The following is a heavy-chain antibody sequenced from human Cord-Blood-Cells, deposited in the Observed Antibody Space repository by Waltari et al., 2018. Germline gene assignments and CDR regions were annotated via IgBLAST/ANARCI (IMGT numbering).Heavy chain of an antibody. D-gene: IGHD3-22*01. V-gene: IGHV3-30-3*01. CDR3: ARSYDSSGYYFDY. CDR1: GFPFSSSA. J-gene: IGHJ4*02. CDR2: ISYDGSNK. Sequence: QVQLVESGGGVFQPGRSLRLSCAASGFPFSSSAMHGVRQAPGKGLEWVAVISYDGSNKYYADSVKGRFTISRDNSKNTLYLQMNSLRAEDTAVYYCARSYDSSGYYFDYWGQGTLVTVSS.